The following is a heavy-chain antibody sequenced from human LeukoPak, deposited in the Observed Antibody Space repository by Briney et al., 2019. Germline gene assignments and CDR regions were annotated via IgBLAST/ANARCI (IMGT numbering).Heavy chain of an antibody. CDR1: GFTFSDYY. V-gene: IGHV3-66*01. Sequence: GGSLRLSCAASGFTFSDYYMSWIRQAPGKGLEWVSVIYSSGSTYYADSVKGRFTISRGNSKNTLYLQMNSLRAEDTAVYYCARGLKIAAAGDAFDIWGQGTMVTVSS. CDR2: IYSSGST. D-gene: IGHD6-13*01. CDR3: ARGLKIAAAGDAFDI. J-gene: IGHJ3*02.